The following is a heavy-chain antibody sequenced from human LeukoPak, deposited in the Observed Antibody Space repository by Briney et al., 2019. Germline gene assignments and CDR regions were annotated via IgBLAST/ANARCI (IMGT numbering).Heavy chain of an antibody. Sequence: GGSLRLSCAASGFSFSSCGMHWVRQAPGKGLEWVSGISGSGGVTYYADSVKGRFSISRDNSKNTVFLQMNSLRVEDTALYYCAKGVPGSGWYSGFDAFDIWGQGTMVTVSS. CDR2: ISGSGGVT. V-gene: IGHV3-23*01. CDR1: GFSFSSCG. CDR3: AKGVPGSGWYSGFDAFDI. J-gene: IGHJ3*02. D-gene: IGHD6-19*01.